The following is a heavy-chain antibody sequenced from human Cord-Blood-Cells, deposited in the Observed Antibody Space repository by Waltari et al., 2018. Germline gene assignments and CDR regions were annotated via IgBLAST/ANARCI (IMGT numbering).Heavy chain of an antibody. CDR1: GGSFSGYY. CDR2: INHSGSN. V-gene: IGHV4-34*01. D-gene: IGHD2-2*02. Sequence: QVHLQQWGAGLLKPSETLSLTCAVYGGSFSGYYWSWIRQPPATGLEWIGEINHSGSNNYNPSLKSRVTISVDTSKNQFSLKLSSVTAADTAVYYCARVGYCSSTSCYTGRWYFDLWGRGTLVTVSS. J-gene: IGHJ2*01. CDR3: ARVGYCSSTSCYTGRWYFDL.